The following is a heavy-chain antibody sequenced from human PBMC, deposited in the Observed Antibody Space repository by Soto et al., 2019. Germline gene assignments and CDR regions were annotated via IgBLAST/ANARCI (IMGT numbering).Heavy chain of an antibody. CDR1: GYTFTSYH. V-gene: IGHV1-8*01. J-gene: IGHJ4*02. D-gene: IGHD2-8*01. CDR3: ARGCTNGGCFDX. CDR2: MNPNNGKR. Sequence: GASVKVSCKASGYTFTSYHIHWLRQATGKGLEWMGWMNPNNGKRGNAQRFQGRVTMTRDTSISTAYMELSSLRSEDTAIYYCARGCTNGGCFDXWGKGTRVTVSX.